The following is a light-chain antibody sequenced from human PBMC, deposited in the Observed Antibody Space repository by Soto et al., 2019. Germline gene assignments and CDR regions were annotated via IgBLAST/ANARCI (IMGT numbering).Light chain of an antibody. CDR2: AAS. CDR3: LQHNSYPYT. J-gene: IGKJ2*01. Sequence: DIQMTQSPSSLSASVGDRVTITCRASQGVETDLGWYQQKPGKAPPRLIYAASILQSGVPSRFSGSVSETDFTLTISSLEPEDFAAYYCLQHNSYPYTFGQGTKLEIK. CDR1: QGVETD. V-gene: IGKV1-17*01.